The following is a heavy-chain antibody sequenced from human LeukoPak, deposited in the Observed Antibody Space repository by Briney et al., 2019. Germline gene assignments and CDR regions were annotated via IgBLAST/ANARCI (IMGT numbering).Heavy chain of an antibody. CDR2: IIPIFGTA. D-gene: IGHD6-13*01. Sequence: SVKVSCMASGGTFSSYAISWVRQAPGQGLEWMGGIIPIFGTANYAQKFQGRVTITTDESTSTAYMELSSLRSEDTAVYYCARVTAAGTVYYYYMDVWGKGTTVTVSS. V-gene: IGHV1-69*05. CDR1: GGTFSSYA. J-gene: IGHJ6*03. CDR3: ARVTAAGTVYYYYMDV.